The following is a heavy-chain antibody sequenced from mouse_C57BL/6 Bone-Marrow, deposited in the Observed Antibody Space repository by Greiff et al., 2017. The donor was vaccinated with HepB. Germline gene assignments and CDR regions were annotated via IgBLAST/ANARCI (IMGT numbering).Heavy chain of an antibody. D-gene: IGHD1-1*01. CDR1: GFTFSSYA. CDR2: ISDGGSYT. CDR3: ARAYYYGPKGGYFDV. Sequence: EVQLQESGGGLVKPGGSLKLSCAASGFTFSSYAMSWVRQTPEKRLEWVATISDGGSYTYYPDNVKGRFTISRDNAKNNLYLQMSHLKSEDTAMYYCARAYYYGPKGGYFDVWGTGTTVTVSS. V-gene: IGHV5-4*01. J-gene: IGHJ1*03.